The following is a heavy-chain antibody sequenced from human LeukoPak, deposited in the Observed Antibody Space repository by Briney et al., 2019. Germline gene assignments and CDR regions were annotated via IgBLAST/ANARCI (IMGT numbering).Heavy chain of an antibody. CDR3: ARGGPGAFDI. D-gene: IGHD3-16*01. Sequence: SETLSLTCAVSGGSISSGGYSWSWIRQPPGKGLEWIGYIYHSGSTYYNPSLKSRVTISVDRSKNQFSLKLSSVTAADTAVYYCARGGPGAFDIWGQGTMVTASS. V-gene: IGHV4-30-2*01. CDR2: IYHSGST. CDR1: GGSISSGGYS. J-gene: IGHJ3*02.